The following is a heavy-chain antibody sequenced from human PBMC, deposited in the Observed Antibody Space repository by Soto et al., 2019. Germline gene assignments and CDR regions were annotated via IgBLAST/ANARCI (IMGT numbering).Heavy chain of an antibody. V-gene: IGHV1-18*01. CDR3: AGGIGGGQGFDY. J-gene: IGHJ4*02. D-gene: IGHD2-21*01. CDR1: GDTFASYG. Sequence: QVQLVQSGPEVKKPGASVKVSCKASGDTFASYGINWVRQAPGQGLEWMGWISVNSGNTNYAQNFQGRVTMTTDTSTTPVFMELRSLRSDDTAVYYCAGGIGGGQGFDYWGQGTLVTVSS. CDR2: ISVNSGNT.